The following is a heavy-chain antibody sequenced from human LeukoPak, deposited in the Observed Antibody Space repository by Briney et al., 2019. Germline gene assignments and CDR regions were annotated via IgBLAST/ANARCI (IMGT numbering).Heavy chain of an antibody. J-gene: IGHJ6*03. CDR1: GGSISSYY. D-gene: IGHD3-3*01. V-gene: IGHV4-59*01. CDR2: IYYSGST. Sequence: SETLSLTCTVSGGSISSYYWSWIRQPPGKGLEWIGYIYYSGSTNYNPSLKSRVTISVDTPKNQFSLKLSSVTAADTAVYYCASTNYDFWSGYGYYYYYYMDVWGKGTTVTVSS. CDR3: ASTNYDFWSGYGYYYYYYMDV.